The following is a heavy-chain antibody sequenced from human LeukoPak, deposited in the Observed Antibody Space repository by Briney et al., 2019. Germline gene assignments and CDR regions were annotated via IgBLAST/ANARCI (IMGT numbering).Heavy chain of an antibody. V-gene: IGHV4-34*01. CDR2: INHSGST. CDR3: ARVMVRRWFDP. CDR1: GGSFSGYY. Sequence: PSETLSLTCAVYGGSFSGYYRSWIRQPPGKGLEWIGEINHSGSTNYNPSLKSRVTISVDTSKNQFSLKLSSVTAADTAVYYCARVMVRRWFDPWGQGTLVTVSS. D-gene: IGHD5-18*01. J-gene: IGHJ5*02.